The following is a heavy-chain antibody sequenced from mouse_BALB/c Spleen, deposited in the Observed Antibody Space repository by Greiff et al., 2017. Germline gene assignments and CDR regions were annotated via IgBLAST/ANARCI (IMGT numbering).Heavy chain of an antibody. CDR3: EREKSTMNAGDGYFDV. CDR1: GFTFSSYG. J-gene: IGHJ1*01. CDR2: ISSGGSYT. D-gene: IGHD2-4*01. V-gene: IGHV5-6*01. Sequence: EVKLVESGGDLVKPGGSLKLSCAASGFTFSSYGMSWVRQTPDKRLEWVATISSGGSYTYYPDSVKGRFTISRDNAKNTLYLEMSSLTSEDAAIYDCEREKSTMNAGDGYFDVWGEGTPVTVSA.